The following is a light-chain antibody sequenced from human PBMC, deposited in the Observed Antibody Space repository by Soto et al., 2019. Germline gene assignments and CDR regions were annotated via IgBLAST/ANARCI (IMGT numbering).Light chain of an antibody. CDR2: GAS. Sequence: EIVLTQSTDTLSLSPRESATLSCRASLSGSRNYLAWYQQKPGQAPRLLIYGASSKATGLPDRFRGSASGTAFTLTISRLQPDGFAVFYCQHYHNSISFGRGTRLVIE. CDR1: LSGSRNY. CDR3: QHYHNSIS. V-gene: IGKV3-20*01. J-gene: IGKJ5*01.